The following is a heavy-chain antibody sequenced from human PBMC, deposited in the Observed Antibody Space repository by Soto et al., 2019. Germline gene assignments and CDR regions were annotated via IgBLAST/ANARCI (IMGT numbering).Heavy chain of an antibody. V-gene: IGHV4-31*03. CDR1: GGSISSGGYY. D-gene: IGHD3-22*01. Sequence: QVQLQESGPGLVKPSQTLSLTCTVSGGSISSGGYYWSWIRQHPGKGLEWIGYIYYSGSTYYNPSPKSRVTISVDTSKNQFALKLSSVTAADTAVYYCARELGDYYDSRGFDLWGRGTLVTVSS. J-gene: IGHJ2*01. CDR3: ARELGDYYDSRGFDL. CDR2: IYYSGST.